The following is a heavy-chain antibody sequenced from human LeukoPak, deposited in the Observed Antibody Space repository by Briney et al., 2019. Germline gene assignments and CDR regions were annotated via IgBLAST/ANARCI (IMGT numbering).Heavy chain of an antibody. CDR1: GFTFGDYA. CDR3: AKDQRSIAVAGYFDY. Sequence: GGSLRLSCTASGFTFGDYAMSWFRQAPGKGLEWVANIKQDGSEKYYVDSVKGRFTISRDNAKNSLYLQMNSLRAEDTAVYYCAKDQRSIAVAGYFDYWGQGTLVTVSS. CDR2: IKQDGSEK. V-gene: IGHV3-7*03. J-gene: IGHJ4*02. D-gene: IGHD6-19*01.